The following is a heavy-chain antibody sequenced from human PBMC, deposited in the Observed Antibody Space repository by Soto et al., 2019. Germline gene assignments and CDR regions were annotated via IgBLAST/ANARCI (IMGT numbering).Heavy chain of an antibody. Sequence: PGGSLRLSCAASGFTFSSYEMNWVRQAPGRGLEWVSYISSSGSTIYYADSVKGRFTISRDNAKNSLYLQMNSLRAEDTAVYYCASNYPYYYGSGSDHDYWGQGTLVTVSS. V-gene: IGHV3-48*03. D-gene: IGHD3-10*01. J-gene: IGHJ4*02. CDR2: ISSSGSTI. CDR3: ASNYPYYYGSGSDHDY. CDR1: GFTFSSYE.